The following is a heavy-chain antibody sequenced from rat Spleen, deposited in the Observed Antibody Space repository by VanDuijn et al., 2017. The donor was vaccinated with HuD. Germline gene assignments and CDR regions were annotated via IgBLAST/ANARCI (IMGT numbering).Heavy chain of an antibody. V-gene: IGHV5-25*01. CDR3: ARHWGY. J-gene: IGHJ2*01. Sequence: EVQLVESGGGLVQPGRSLKLSCAASGFTFSSYDMAWVRQAPTKGLEWGASISPSGVITYYRDSVKGRFTVSRDNAKSTLYLQMDSLRSEDTATYYCARHWGYWGQGVMVTVSS. D-gene: IGHD4-6*01. CDR2: ISPSGVIT. CDR1: GFTFSSYD.